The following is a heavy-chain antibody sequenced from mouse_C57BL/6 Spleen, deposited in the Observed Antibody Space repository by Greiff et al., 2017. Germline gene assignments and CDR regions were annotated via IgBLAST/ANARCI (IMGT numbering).Heavy chain of an antibody. V-gene: IGHV1-64*01. J-gene: IGHJ3*01. CDR3: AREWFAY. CDR2: INPNSGST. Sequence: VKLQQPGAELVKPGASVKLSCKASGYTFTSYWMHWVKQRPGQGLEWIGRINPNSGSTNYNGKFKSKATLTVDKSYSTSFIQLSSLTSEDAAVYYCAREWFAYWGQGTLVTVSA. CDR1: GYTFTSYW.